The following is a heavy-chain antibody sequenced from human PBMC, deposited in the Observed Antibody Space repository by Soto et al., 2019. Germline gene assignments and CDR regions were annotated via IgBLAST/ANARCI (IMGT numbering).Heavy chain of an antibody. CDR3: ARERKFDFWRKGLDV. CDR2: MDPNSGST. D-gene: IGHD3-3*01. V-gene: IGHV1-8*01. CDR1: GYTFTSYD. J-gene: IGHJ6*02. Sequence: QAQLVQSGAEVKKPGASVKVSCKASGYTFTSYDINWVRQAPGQGLEWLGWMDPNSGSTGYAQNFHGRVTMTRNISINTAHMELSSLRSEDTAVYYCARERKFDFWRKGLDVWGQVTTVTVAS.